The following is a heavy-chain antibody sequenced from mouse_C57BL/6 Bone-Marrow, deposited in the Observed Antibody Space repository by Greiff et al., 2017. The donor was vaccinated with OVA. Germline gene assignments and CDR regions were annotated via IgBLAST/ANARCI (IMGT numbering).Heavy chain of an antibody. J-gene: IGHJ3*01. CDR3: TPLYSNYD. D-gene: IGHD2-5*01. CDR1: GFNIKDDY. Sequence: EVKLVESGAELVRPGASVKLSCTASGFNIKDDYMHWVKQRPEQGLEWIGWIDPENGDTEYASKFQGKATITADTSSNTAYLQLSSLTSEDTAVYYCTPLYSNYDWGQGTLVTVSA. CDR2: IDPENGDT. V-gene: IGHV14-4*01.